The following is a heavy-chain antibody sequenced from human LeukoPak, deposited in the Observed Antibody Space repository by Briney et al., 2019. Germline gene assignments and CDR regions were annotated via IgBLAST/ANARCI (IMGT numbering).Heavy chain of an antibody. J-gene: IGHJ4*02. D-gene: IGHD2-21*02. V-gene: IGHV3-15*01. CDR2: IKSKTDGGTI. CDR1: GFTFTNAW. Sequence: PGGSLRLSCEASGFTFTNAWISWVRQAPGKGLEWVGRIKSKTDGGTIDYAAPVKGRFSIARDDSKNTLYLQMDSLKTEDTAVYYCATAKVVTAFDYWGQGTLVTVS. CDR3: ATAKVVTAFDY.